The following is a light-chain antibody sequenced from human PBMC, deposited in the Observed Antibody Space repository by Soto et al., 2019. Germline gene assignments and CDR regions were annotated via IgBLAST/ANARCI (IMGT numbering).Light chain of an antibody. V-gene: IGKV1-12*01. CDR1: QDIGSW. J-gene: IGKJ1*01. CDR3: QQAKSFPWS. Sequence: DIQMTQSPSSVSASVGDGVTLTCWASQDIGSWLAWYQQKPGKAPRLLIYSASNLQSGAPARFSGSGSGTDFTLTISSLQPEDFATYFCQQAKSFPWSFGQGTKVEI. CDR2: SAS.